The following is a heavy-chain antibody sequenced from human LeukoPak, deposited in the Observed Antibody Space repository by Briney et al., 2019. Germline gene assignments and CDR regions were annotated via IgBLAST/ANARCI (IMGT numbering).Heavy chain of an antibody. CDR3: ARDMSTRVTPISYAIDV. CDR1: GGSFNSYV. D-gene: IGHD4-23*01. V-gene: IGHV1-69*04. CDR2: IIPILNVA. Sequence: SVKVSCKASGGSFNSYVITWVRQAPGQGLEWMGRIIPILNVANFAQKFQGRVTMTRDTSTTTVYLELSSLRSEDTAVYYCARDMSTRVTPISYAIDVWGQGTMVTVSS. J-gene: IGHJ3*01.